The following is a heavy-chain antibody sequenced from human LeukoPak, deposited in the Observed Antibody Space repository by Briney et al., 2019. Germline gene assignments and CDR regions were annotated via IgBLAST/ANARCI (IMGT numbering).Heavy chain of an antibody. D-gene: IGHD6-6*01. CDR2: IKQDGSEK. V-gene: IGHV3-7*01. CDR3: ARDSFEYSSSPYFDY. CDR1: GFTFDDYG. Sequence: PGESLRLSCAASGFTFDDYGMSWVRQAPGKGLEWVANIKQDGSEKYYVDSVKGRFTISRDNAKNSLYLQMNSLRAEDTAVYYCARDSFEYSSSPYFDYWGQGTLVTVSS. J-gene: IGHJ4*02.